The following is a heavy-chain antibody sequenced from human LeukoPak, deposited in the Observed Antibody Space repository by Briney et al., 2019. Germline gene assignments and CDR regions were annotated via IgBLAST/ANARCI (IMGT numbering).Heavy chain of an antibody. CDR2: INGSGDAT. CDR1: GVIFSQYT. D-gene: IGHD2-21*01. V-gene: IGHV3-23*01. Sequence: QPGGSLRLSCAVSGVIFSQYTMTWVRQAPGKGLEWVSSINGSGDATKYADSVMGRFTISRDNSKNTVSLQMNSLRAEDTAVYYCAKSDCGSDGCKLLNYWGQGTLVTASS. J-gene: IGHJ4*02. CDR3: AKSDCGSDGCKLLNY.